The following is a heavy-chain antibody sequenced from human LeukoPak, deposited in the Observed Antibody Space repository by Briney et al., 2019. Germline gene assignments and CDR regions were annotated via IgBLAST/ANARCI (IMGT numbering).Heavy chain of an antibody. CDR1: GYSISSGYY. D-gene: IGHD3-22*01. V-gene: IGHV4-38-2*02. CDR3: ARDPDYYDSSGYYQGAFDI. Sequence: PSDTLSLTCAVSGYSISSGYYWGWIRQPPGKGLEWIGSIYHSGSTYYNPSLKSRVTISVDTSKNQFSLKLSSVTAADTAVYYCARDPDYYDSSGYYQGAFDIWGQGTMVTVSS. J-gene: IGHJ3*02. CDR2: IYHSGST.